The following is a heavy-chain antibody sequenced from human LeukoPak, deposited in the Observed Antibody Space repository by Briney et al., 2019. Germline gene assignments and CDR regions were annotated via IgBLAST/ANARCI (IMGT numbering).Heavy chain of an antibody. V-gene: IGHV4-4*07. J-gene: IGHJ3*02. D-gene: IGHD6-13*01. CDR3: ARGSPYSSSWYGAFDI. CDR2: IYTSGST. CDR1: GGSISSYY. Sequence: SSETLSLTCTVSGGSISSYYWSWIRQPAGKGLEWIGRIYTSGSTNYNPSLKSRVTMSVDTSKNQFSLKLSSVTAADTAVYFCARGSPYSSSWYGAFDIWGQGTMVTVSS.